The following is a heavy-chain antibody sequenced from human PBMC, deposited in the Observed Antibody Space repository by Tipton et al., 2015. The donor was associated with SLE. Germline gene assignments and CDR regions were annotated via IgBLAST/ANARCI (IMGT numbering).Heavy chain of an antibody. D-gene: IGHD6-6*01. J-gene: IGHJ4*02. CDR1: GFTFSSYG. Sequence: SLRLSCAASGFTFSSYGMHWVRQAPGKGLEWVAFIRYDGSNKYYADSVKGRFTISRDNSKNTLYLQMNSLRAEDTAVYYCAKTWADSSSSGARYWGQGTLVTVSS. V-gene: IGHV3-30*02. CDR3: AKTWADSSSSGARY. CDR2: IRYDGSNK.